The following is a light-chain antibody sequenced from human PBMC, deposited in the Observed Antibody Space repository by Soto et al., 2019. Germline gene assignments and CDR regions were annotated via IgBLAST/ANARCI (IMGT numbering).Light chain of an antibody. Sequence: EIVMTQSPATLSVSPGERATLSCRASQTVGSNLAWYQQRHGQAPRLLIYGASTRATGIPARFSGSGSGTEFTLTISSLQSEDVALYYCQQYNKWPLFTFGPGTRVDIK. J-gene: IGKJ3*01. CDR1: QTVGSN. V-gene: IGKV3-15*01. CDR3: QQYNKWPLFT. CDR2: GAS.